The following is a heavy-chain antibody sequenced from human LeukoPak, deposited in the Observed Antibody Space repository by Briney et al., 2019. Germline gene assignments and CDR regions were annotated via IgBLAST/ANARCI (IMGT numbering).Heavy chain of an antibody. J-gene: IGHJ4*02. CDR2: IKTKTDGGTA. V-gene: IGHV3-15*01. D-gene: IGHD4-23*01. Sequence: GGSLRLSCAASGFTVSSNYMSWVRQAPGKGLEWVGRIKTKTDGGTADYAAPVKGRFTMSRDDSKNTLYLQMNSLRAEDTAVYYCAKDFPVGGNSGFDYWGQGTLVTVSS. CDR1: GFTVSSNY. CDR3: AKDFPVGGNSGFDY.